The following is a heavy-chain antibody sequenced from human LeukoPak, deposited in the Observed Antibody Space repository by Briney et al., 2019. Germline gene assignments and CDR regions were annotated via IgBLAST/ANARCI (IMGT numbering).Heavy chain of an antibody. CDR3: ARSKQQLVLGN. CDR2: IYYSGST. D-gene: IGHD6-13*01. Sequence: PSETLSLTCTVSGGSISSYYWSWMRQPPGKGLEWIGYIYYSGSTNYNPSLKSRVTISVDTSKNQFSLKLSSVTAADTAVYYCARSKQQLVLGNWGQGTLVTVSS. CDR1: GGSISSYY. J-gene: IGHJ4*02. V-gene: IGHV4-59*01.